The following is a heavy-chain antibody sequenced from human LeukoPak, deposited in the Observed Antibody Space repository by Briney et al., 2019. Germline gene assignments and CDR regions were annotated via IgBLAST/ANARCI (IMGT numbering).Heavy chain of an antibody. CDR3: ARGLQLWLEVGYFDY. Sequence: GGSLRLSCAASGFTFSSYAMHWVRQAPGKGLEWVAVISYDGSNKYYADSVKGRFTISRDNSKNTLYLQMNSLRAEDTAVYYCARGLQLWLEVGYFDYWGQGTLVTVSS. D-gene: IGHD5-18*01. J-gene: IGHJ4*02. CDR1: GFTFSSYA. CDR2: ISYDGSNK. V-gene: IGHV3-30-3*01.